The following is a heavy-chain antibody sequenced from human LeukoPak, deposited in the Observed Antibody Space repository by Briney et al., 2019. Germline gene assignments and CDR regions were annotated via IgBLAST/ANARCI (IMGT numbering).Heavy chain of an antibody. V-gene: IGHV3-48*02. CDR1: GFSFSGFS. CDR2: ISRASRTI. CDR3: AKAVRPTLFPAMDV. Sequence: PGGSLRLSCAASGFSFSGFSMTRVRQAPGKGLEWITYISRASRTISYADSVRGRFTVSRDNAKNSLYLQMNSLRDEDTAVYYCAKAVRPTLFPAMDVWGQGTTVTVSS. D-gene: IGHD3-3*01. J-gene: IGHJ6*02.